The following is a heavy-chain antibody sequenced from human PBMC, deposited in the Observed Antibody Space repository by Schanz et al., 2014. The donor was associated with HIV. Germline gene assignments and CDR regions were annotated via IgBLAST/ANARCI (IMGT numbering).Heavy chain of an antibody. CDR2: ISDTGVRT. CDR1: GFTFSSLG. Sequence: AQLLESGGGLVQPGGSLRLSCAASGFTFSSLGMSWVRQAPGKGLEWVSGISDTGVRTNYADSVKGRLTISRDNSENTLYLQMNSLRAEDTAVYYCAKSRGDSWPYGMDVWGQGTTVTVSS. J-gene: IGHJ6*02. D-gene: IGHD4-17*01. V-gene: IGHV3-23*01. CDR3: AKSRGDSWPYGMDV.